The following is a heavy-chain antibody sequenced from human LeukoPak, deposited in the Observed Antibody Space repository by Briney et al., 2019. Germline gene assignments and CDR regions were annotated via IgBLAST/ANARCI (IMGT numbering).Heavy chain of an antibody. CDR1: GYTVIDFF. CDR2: INPNSGGT. D-gene: IGHD7-27*01. CDR3: ARDLSSTSNWELDY. Sequence: ASVKVSCKASGYTVIDFFIHWVRQAPGQGLEWMGRINPNSGGTEYPPNFQGRVTMTRDTSNSATYTELNSLTSDDTAVYYCARDLSSTSNWELDYWGQRTLVTVSS. J-gene: IGHJ4*02. V-gene: IGHV1-2*06.